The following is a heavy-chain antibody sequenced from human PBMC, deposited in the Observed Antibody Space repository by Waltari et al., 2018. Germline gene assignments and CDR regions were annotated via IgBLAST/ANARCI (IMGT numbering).Heavy chain of an antibody. CDR3: ASMANYYDSSGYLENWFDP. CDR2: IKQDGSEK. Sequence: VQLVESGGGVVQPGGSLRLSCAASGFTFSSYWMSWVRQAPGKGLEWVANIKQDGSEKYYVDSVKGRFTISRDNAKNSLYLQMNSLRAEDTAVYYCASMANYYDSSGYLENWFDPWGQGTLVTVSS. CDR1: GFTFSSYW. V-gene: IGHV3-7*01. J-gene: IGHJ5*02. D-gene: IGHD3-22*01.